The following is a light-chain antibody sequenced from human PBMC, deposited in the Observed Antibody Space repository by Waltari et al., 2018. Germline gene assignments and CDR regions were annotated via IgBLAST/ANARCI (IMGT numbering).Light chain of an antibody. J-gene: IGLJ2*01. V-gene: IGLV1-47*01. CDR1: SSTIGSNY. Sequence: QSVLTQPPSASGTPGQRVTIPCSGSSSTIGSNYVYWYQQLPGTAPKLLIYRNNQRPSGVPDRFSGSKSGTSASLAISGLRSEDEADYYCAAWDDSLSGPKVFGGGTKLTVL. CDR3: AAWDDSLSGPKV. CDR2: RNN.